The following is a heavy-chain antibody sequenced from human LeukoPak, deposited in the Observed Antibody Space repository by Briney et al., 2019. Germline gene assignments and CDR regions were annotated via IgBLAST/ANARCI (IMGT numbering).Heavy chain of an antibody. CDR3: AYYGSGSYRAPFDP. V-gene: IGHV5-10-1*01. J-gene: IGHJ5*02. D-gene: IGHD3-10*01. Sequence: GESLKISCKGSGYSFTSYWISWVRQMPGKGLEWMGRIDPSDSYTNYSPSFQGHVTISADKSISTAYPQWSSLKASDTAMYYCAYYGSGSYRAPFDPWGQGTLVTVSS. CDR2: IDPSDSYT. CDR1: GYSFTSYW.